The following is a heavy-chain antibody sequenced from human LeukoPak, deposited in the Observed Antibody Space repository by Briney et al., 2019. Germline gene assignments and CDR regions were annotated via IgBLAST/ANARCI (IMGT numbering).Heavy chain of an antibody. CDR1: GGSISSSSYY. Sequence: NPSETLSLTCTVSGGSISSSSYYWGWIRQPPGKGLEWIGSIYYSGSTYYNPSLKSRVTISVDTSKNQFSLKLSSVTAADTAVYYCARHVPLAYIRSGWFDLWGQGTLVTVSS. CDR2: IYYSGST. V-gene: IGHV4-39*01. D-gene: IGHD3-16*01. CDR3: ARHVPLAYIRSGWFDL. J-gene: IGHJ5*02.